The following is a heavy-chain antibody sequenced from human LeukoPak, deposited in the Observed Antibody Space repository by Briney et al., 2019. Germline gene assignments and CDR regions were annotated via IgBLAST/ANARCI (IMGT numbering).Heavy chain of an antibody. CDR2: ISSSSSTI. D-gene: IGHD4-17*01. Sequence: GGSLRLSCAASGFTFSSYSMNWVRQAPGKGLEWVSYISSSSSTIYYADSVKGRFAISRDNAKNSLYLQMNSLRAEDTAVYYCARDTVTGAFVIWGQGTMVTVSS. V-gene: IGHV3-48*04. J-gene: IGHJ3*02. CDR3: ARDTVTGAFVI. CDR1: GFTFSSYS.